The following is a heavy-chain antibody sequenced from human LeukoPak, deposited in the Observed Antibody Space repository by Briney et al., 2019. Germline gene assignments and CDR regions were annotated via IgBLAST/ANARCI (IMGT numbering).Heavy chain of an antibody. D-gene: IGHD3-22*01. CDR3: ARGRKWVSIVVVRTSYYFDY. CDR2: MNPNSGNT. CDR1: GYTFTSYD. Sequence: GASVKVSCKASGYTFTSYDINWVRQTPGQGLEWMGWMNPNSGNTGYAQNFQGRVTMTRNTSISTAYMELSSLRSEDTAVYYCARGRKWVSIVVVRTSYYFDYWGQGTLVTVSS. J-gene: IGHJ4*02. V-gene: IGHV1-8*01.